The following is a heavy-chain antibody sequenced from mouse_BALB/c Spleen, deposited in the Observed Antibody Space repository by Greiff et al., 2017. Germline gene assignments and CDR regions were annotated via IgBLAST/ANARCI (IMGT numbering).Heavy chain of an antibody. V-gene: IGHV3-1*02. CDR3: ATWTGAY. J-gene: IGHJ3*01. Sequence: DVQLQESGPDLVKPSQSLSLTCTVTGYSITSGYSWHWIRQLPGNKLEWMGYIHYSGSTNYNPSLKSRISITRDTSKHQFFLQLNSVTTEDTATYYSATWTGAYWGQGTLVTVSA. CDR2: IHYSGST. CDR1: GYSITSGYS.